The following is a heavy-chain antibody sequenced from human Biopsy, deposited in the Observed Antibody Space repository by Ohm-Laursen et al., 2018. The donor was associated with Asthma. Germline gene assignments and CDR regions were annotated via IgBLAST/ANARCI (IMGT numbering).Heavy chain of an antibody. Sequence: GSLRLSCAASGFTVSTNGMSWVRQPPGKGLELVSVIYSGGGTYYADSVQGRVTISRDNSKNTLSLQMNSLRAEDTAVYYCARAYGGSFFSGSFDIWGQGTMVTVSS. J-gene: IGHJ3*02. CDR2: IYSGGGT. D-gene: IGHD4-23*01. CDR3: ARAYGGSFFSGSFDI. V-gene: IGHV3-53*01. CDR1: GFTVSTNG.